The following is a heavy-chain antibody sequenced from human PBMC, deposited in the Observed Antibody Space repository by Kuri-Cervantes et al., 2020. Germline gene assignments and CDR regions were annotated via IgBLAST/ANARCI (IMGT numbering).Heavy chain of an antibody. CDR3: RVDFYYYGMDV. CDR1: GGSISSYY. D-gene: IGHD3-3*01. J-gene: IGHJ6*02. Sequence: SETLSLTCTVSGGSISSYYWSWIRQPPGEGLEWIGYIYYSGSTNYNPSLKSRVTISVDTSKNQFSLKLSSVTAADTAVYYCRVDFYYYGMDVWGQGTTVTVSS. V-gene: IGHV4-59*01. CDR2: IYYSGST.